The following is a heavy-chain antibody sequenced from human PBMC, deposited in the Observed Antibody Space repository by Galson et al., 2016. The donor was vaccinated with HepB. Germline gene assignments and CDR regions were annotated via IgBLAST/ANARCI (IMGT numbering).Heavy chain of an antibody. CDR3: ARGLRDGDKETGADH. V-gene: IGHV3-33*08. CDR1: GFTFYSSA. J-gene: IGHJ4*02. CDR2: IWFDGSHR. D-gene: IGHD5-24*01. Sequence: SLRLSCAASGFTFYSSAMTWVRQAPGKGLDWVADIWFDGSHRYYADSVKGRFTISRDNSKSTLYLELGSLRVEDTAVYSCARGLRDGDKETGADHWGQGTLVTVSS.